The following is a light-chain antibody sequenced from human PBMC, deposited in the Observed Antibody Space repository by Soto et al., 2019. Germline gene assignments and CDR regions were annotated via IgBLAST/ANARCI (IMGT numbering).Light chain of an antibody. CDR1: SSDVGGYNY. CDR3: SSYASSNILV. V-gene: IGLV2-8*01. Sequence: QSVLTQPPSASGSRGQSVTISCTGTSSDVGGYNYVSWYQQHPGKAPKLMIFEVSKRPSGVPDRFSVSKSGNTASLTVSGLQAEDEADYYCSSYASSNILVFGGGTKVTVL. J-gene: IGLJ2*01. CDR2: EVS.